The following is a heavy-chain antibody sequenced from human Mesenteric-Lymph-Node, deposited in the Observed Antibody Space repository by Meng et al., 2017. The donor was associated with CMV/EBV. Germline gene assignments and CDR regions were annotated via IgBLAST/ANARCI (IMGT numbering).Heavy chain of an antibody. CDR1: IRRSNW. CDR2: IYHSGST. CDR3: ASTATLGYCSSTSCYSFDY. V-gene: IGHV4-4*02. D-gene: IGHD2-2*01. Sequence: IRRSNWWSWVRQPPGKGLEWIGEIYHSGSTNYNPSLKSRVTISVDKSKNQFSLKLSSVTAADTAVYYCASTATLGYCSSTSCYSFDYWGQGTLVTVSS. J-gene: IGHJ4*02.